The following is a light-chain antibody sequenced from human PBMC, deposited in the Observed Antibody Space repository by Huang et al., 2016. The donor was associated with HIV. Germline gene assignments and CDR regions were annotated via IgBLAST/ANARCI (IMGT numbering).Light chain of an antibody. CDR3: MQALQTPPT. J-gene: IGKJ4*01. V-gene: IGKV2-28*01. CDR1: LSLLHSNGYNY. Sequence: DIVMTQSPLSLPVTPGEPASISCRSSLSLLHSNGYNYLDWYLQKPGQSPQLLIYVSSNWASGVPDRFSGSGSGTDFTLKISRVEAEDVGVYYCMQALQTPPTFGGGTKVEIK. CDR2: VSS.